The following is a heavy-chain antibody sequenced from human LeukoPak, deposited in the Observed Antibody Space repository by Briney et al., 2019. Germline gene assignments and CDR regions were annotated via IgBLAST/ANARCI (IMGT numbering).Heavy chain of an antibody. Sequence: SETLSLTCAVSGGSTSTYYWSWLRQPAGKGLEWTGRLYSSGSTKYNPSLKSRVTISVGDSNNQFTLKLTSVTAADTAVYYCARDHYGSGSYKSYFDSWGQGIRVTVSS. CDR2: LYSSGST. CDR1: GGSTSTYY. J-gene: IGHJ5*01. V-gene: IGHV4-4*07. CDR3: ARDHYGSGSYKSYFDS. D-gene: IGHD3-10*01.